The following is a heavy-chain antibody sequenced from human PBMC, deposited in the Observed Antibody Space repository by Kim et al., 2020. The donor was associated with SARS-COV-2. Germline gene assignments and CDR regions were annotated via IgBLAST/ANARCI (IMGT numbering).Heavy chain of an antibody. D-gene: IGHD4-17*01. CDR3: ARDLVYGDYYYYYGMDV. Sequence: ASVKVSCKASGYTFTSYYMHWVRQAPGQGLEWMGIINPSGGSTSYAQKFQGRVTMTRDTSTSTVYMELSSLRSEDTAVYYCARDLVYGDYYYYYGMDVWGQGTMVTVSS. CDR2: INPSGGST. CDR1: GYTFTSYY. V-gene: IGHV1-46*01. J-gene: IGHJ6*02.